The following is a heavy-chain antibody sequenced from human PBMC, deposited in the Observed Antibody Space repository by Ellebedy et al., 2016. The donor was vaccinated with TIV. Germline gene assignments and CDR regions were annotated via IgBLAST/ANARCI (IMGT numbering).Heavy chain of an antibody. CDR2: IKEDGSEK. Sequence: PGGSLRLSCAASGFTFINYWMSWVRQAPGKGLEWGGNIKEDGSEKNFVDSVKGRFTISRDNAKNSLSLQMNSLKAEDTVVYYCARYCSGGSCHSTGCYYGMDVWGQGTTVTVSS. J-gene: IGHJ6*02. CDR3: ARYCSGGSCHSTGCYYGMDV. D-gene: IGHD2-15*01. V-gene: IGHV3-7*03. CDR1: GFTFINYW.